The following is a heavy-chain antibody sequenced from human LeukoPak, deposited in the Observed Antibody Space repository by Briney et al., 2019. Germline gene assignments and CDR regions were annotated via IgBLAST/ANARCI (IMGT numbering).Heavy chain of an antibody. Sequence: GGSLRLSCAASGFTFSSYSMNWVRQAPGKGLEWVSSISSSSSYIYYADSVKGRFTISRDNAKNSLYLQLNSLRAEDTAVYYCGRGQGYQLQGGGGHYFDYWGQGTLVTVSS. D-gene: IGHD2-2*01. CDR3: GRGQGYQLQGGGGHYFDY. CDR1: GFTFSSYS. J-gene: IGHJ4*02. V-gene: IGHV3-21*01. CDR2: ISSSSSYI.